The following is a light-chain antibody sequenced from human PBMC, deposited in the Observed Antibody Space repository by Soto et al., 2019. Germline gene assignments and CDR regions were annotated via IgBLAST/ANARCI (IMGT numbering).Light chain of an antibody. V-gene: IGLV2-8*01. CDR2: EVS. CDR1: SSDVGGYNY. CDR3: SSYAGYNNYV. Sequence: QSVLTQPPSASGSPGQSVTISCTGTSSDVGGYNYVSWYQQHPGKAPKLMIYEVSKRPSGVPDRFSGSRSGNTASLTVSGLQADDEADYYCSSYAGYNNYVFGAGTKVTVL. J-gene: IGLJ1*01.